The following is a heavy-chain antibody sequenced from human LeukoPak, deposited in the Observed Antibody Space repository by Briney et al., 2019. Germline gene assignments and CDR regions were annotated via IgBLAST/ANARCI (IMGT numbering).Heavy chain of an antibody. V-gene: IGHV4-39*01. Sequence: SETLSLTCTVSGGSISSSTYYWGWIRQPPGKGLEWIGSIHYSGSTYYNPSLKRRVTISVDKSKNQFSLKLSSVTAADTAVYFCAFGDYSYGMDVWGQGTTVTVSS. J-gene: IGHJ6*02. CDR2: IHYSGST. D-gene: IGHD3-10*01. CDR3: AFGDYSYGMDV. CDR1: GGSISSSTYY.